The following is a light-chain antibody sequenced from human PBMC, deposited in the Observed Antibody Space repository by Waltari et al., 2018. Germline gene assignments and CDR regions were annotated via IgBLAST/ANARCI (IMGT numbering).Light chain of an antibody. CDR3: QQYDGAGVT. V-gene: IGKV3-20*01. Sequence: KPGHAPRLGIYAAYTGAPGVPDRFRGSGSGTDFTLTISSLEAEDSGGYYCQQYDGAGVTFGGGTKVEIK. J-gene: IGKJ4*01. CDR2: AAY.